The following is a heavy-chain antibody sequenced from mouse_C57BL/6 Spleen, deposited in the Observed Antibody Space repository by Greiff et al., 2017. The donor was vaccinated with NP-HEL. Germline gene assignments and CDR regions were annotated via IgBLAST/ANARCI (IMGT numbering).Heavy chain of an antibody. J-gene: IGHJ2*01. Sequence: EVLLVESGGGLVKPGGSLKLSCAASGFTFSSYTMSWVRQTPVKRLEWVATISGGGGNTYYPDSVKGRFTISRDNAKNTLYLQMSSLRFEDTALYYCASWSHLAPYDFDYWGQGTTLTVSS. CDR1: GFTFSSYT. CDR3: ASWSHLAPYDFDY. D-gene: IGHD1-3*01. CDR2: ISGGGGNT. V-gene: IGHV5-9*01.